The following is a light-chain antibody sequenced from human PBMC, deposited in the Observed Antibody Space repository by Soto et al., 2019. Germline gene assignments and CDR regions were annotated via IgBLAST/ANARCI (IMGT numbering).Light chain of an antibody. J-gene: IGKJ4*01. CDR3: QQYGSSPLT. CDR1: QSLSSSY. CDR2: DAS. V-gene: IGKV3-20*01. Sequence: EIVLTQSPGTLSLSPGERATHSCRASQSLSSSYLAWYQQKPGQAPRLLIYDASSRATGIPDRFSGSGSGTDFTLTISRLEPEDFAVYYCQQYGSSPLTFGGGTKVDI.